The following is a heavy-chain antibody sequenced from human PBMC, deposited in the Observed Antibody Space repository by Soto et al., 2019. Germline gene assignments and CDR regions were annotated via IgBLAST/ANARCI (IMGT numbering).Heavy chain of an antibody. CDR2: ISYDGSNK. CDR1: GFTFSSYG. J-gene: IGHJ4*01. V-gene: IGHV3-30*03. D-gene: IGHD3-22*01. Sequence: GGSLRLSCAASGFTFSSYGMHWVRQAQGKGLEWVAVISYDGSNKYYADSVKGRFTIPRDDSKNTLYLQMNNLRAEDTAVYYCARETYYYESSYDHSIDYCGQGTRVTVSS. CDR3: ARETYYYESSYDHSIDY.